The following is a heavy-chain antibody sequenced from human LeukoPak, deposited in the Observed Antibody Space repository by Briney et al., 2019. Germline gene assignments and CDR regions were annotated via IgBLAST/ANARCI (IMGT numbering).Heavy chain of an antibody. V-gene: IGHV4-59*01. CDR3: ARDDAFDI. CDR2: IYYSGST. CDR1: GGSISSYY. J-gene: IGHJ3*02. Sequence: PSQTLSLTCTVSGGSISSYYWSWIRQPPGKGLEWIEYIYYSGSTNYNPSLKSRVTISVDTSKNQFSLKLSSVTAADTAVYYCARDDAFDIWGQGTMVTVSS.